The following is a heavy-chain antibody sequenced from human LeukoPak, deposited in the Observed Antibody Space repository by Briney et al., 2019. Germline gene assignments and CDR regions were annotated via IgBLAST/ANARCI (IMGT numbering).Heavy chain of an antibody. Sequence: PSETLSLTCTVSGGSISSSSYYWGWIRQPPGKGLEWIGSIFYSGSTYYNPSLKSRVTISVDTSKNQFSLRLSSVTAADTAVYYCATTLAYCSGGSCYSKRFDYWGQGTLVTVSS. V-gene: IGHV4-39*01. CDR3: ATTLAYCSGGSCYSKRFDY. J-gene: IGHJ4*02. D-gene: IGHD2-15*01. CDR2: IFYSGST. CDR1: GGSISSSSYY.